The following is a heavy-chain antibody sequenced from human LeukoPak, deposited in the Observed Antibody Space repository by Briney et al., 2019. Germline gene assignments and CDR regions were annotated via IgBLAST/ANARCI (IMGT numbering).Heavy chain of an antibody. CDR2: ISAYNGNT. J-gene: IGHJ4*02. V-gene: IGHV1-18*01. D-gene: IGHD5-12*01. Sequence: ASVKVSCKASGGTFSSYAISWVRQAPGQGLEWMGWISAYNGNTNYAQKLQGRVTMTTDTSTSTAYMELRSLRSDDTAVYYCARGNVDIVATVGFDYWGQGTLVTVSS. CDR3: ARGNVDIVATVGFDY. CDR1: GGTFSSYA.